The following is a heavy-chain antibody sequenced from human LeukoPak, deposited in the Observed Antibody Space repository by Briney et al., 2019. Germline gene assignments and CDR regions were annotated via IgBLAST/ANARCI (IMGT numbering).Heavy chain of an antibody. CDR3: ARELGWLRLSGGYFDY. CDR1: GFAFSSYA. V-gene: IGHV3-30*04. CDR2: ISYDGTNK. J-gene: IGHJ4*02. D-gene: IGHD5-12*01. Sequence: QAGGSLRLSCAASGFAFSSYAMHWVRQAPGKGLECVALISYDGTNKYYADSVKGRFTISRDNSKNTLYLQMNSLRAEDTAVYYCARELGWLRLSGGYFDYWGQGTLVTVSS.